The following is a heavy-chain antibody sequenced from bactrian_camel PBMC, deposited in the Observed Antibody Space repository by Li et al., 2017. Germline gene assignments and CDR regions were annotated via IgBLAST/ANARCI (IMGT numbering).Heavy chain of an antibody. V-gene: IGHV3S63*01. CDR3: AARLAESVAGTWYLDPLVFED. J-gene: IGHJ4*01. Sequence: HVQLVESGGDSVQAGGSLRLSCVASGSPVADFCMGWFRQTPGNEREAVAAICTGDGRAYYHDSENDSGKGRFTISRDNAKNTLYLQMNSLNPEDTALYYCAARLAESVAGTWYLDPLVFEDWGRGTQVTVS. CDR1: GSPVADFC. CDR2: ICTGDGRA. D-gene: IGHD7*01.